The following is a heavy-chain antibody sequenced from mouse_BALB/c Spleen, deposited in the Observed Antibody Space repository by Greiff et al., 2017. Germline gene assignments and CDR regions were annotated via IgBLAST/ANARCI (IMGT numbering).Heavy chain of an antibody. CDR3: ARGDGSSYVDYAMDY. V-gene: IGHV3-8*02. CDR1: GDSITSGY. J-gene: IGHJ4*01. Sequence: EVMLVESGPSLVKPSQTLSLTCSVTGDSITSGYWNWFRKFPGNKLEYMGYISYSGSTYYNPSLKSRISLTRDTSKNQYYLQLNSVTTEDTATYYCARGDGSSYVDYAMDYWGQGTSVTVSS. CDR2: ISYSGST. D-gene: IGHD1-1*01.